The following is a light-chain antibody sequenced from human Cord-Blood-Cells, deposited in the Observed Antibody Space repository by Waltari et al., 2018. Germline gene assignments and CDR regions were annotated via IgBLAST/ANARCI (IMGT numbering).Light chain of an antibody. CDR2: DAS. V-gene: IGKV3-11*01. J-gene: IGKJ3*01. CDR3: QQRSNWPPT. CDR1: QSVSSY. Sequence: IVLTQSPATLTLPPGEGATLSCRARQSVSSYLAWYQQTPGQAPRLLIYDASNRATGIPARFSGSGSGTDFTLTISSLEPEDFAVYYCQQRSNWPPTFGPGTKVDIK.